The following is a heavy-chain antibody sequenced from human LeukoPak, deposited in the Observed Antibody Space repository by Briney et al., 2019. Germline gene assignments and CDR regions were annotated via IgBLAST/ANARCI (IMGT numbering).Heavy chain of an antibody. D-gene: IGHD2-2*01. CDR2: INSDGSST. V-gene: IGHV3-74*01. J-gene: IGHJ4*02. Sequence: TGGSLRLSCAASGFTFSSYWMHWVRQAPGKGLVWVSRINSDGSSTSYADSVKGRFTISRDNSKNTVYLQMNSLRAEDTAVYYCARGRGYCSSTTCYEGIDYWGQGTLVTVSS. CDR1: GFTFSSYW. CDR3: ARGRGYCSSTTCYEGIDY.